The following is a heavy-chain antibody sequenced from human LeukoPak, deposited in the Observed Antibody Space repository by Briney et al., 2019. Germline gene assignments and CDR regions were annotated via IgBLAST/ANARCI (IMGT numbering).Heavy chain of an antibody. D-gene: IGHD3-10*01. J-gene: IGHJ4*02. CDR3: ARGRGSLTY. V-gene: IGHV4-59*01. Sequence: SETLSLTRTVSGGSISLDYWSWIRQPPGQGLGWIGYFYDTRSPKYNPSLERRVTISVDMSRTQFSLNLTSVTAADTAVYYCARGRGSLTYWGQGTLATVSS. CDR2: FYDTRSP. CDR1: GGSISLDY.